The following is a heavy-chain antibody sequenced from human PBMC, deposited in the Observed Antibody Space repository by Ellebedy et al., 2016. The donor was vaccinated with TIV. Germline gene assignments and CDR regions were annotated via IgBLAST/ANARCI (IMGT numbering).Heavy chain of an antibody. V-gene: IGHV3-21*06. D-gene: IGHD3-22*01. CDR3: ARDPGESSGYHRKFDY. Sequence: GGSLRLSCAASGFTFSSYNMNWVRQAPGKGLEWVSSISGSSDYIYYADSVKGRFTISRDNAKNSLYLQMNSLRAEDTAVYYCARDPGESSGYHRKFDYWGQGTLVTVSS. CDR1: GFTFSSYN. J-gene: IGHJ4*02. CDR2: ISGSSDYI.